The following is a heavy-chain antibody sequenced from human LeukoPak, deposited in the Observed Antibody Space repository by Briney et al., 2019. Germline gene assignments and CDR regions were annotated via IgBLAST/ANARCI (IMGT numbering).Heavy chain of an antibody. Sequence: GGSLRLSCAASGFTFSSYSMNWVRQAPGKGLEWVSSISSSSSYIYYADSVKGRFTISRDNSKNTLYLQMNSLRAEDTAVYYCAKGYPVLEWAPYYYYGMDVWGQGTTVTVSS. CDR2: ISSSSSYI. CDR1: GFTFSSYS. D-gene: IGHD3-3*01. J-gene: IGHJ6*02. V-gene: IGHV3-21*04. CDR3: AKGYPVLEWAPYYYYGMDV.